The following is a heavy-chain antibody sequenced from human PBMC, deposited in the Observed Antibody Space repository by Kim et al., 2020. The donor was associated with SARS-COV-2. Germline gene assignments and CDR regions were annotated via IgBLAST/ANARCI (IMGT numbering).Heavy chain of an antibody. J-gene: IGHJ5*02. CDR3: ASYNWNYFDP. V-gene: IGHV1-18*01. D-gene: IGHD1-7*01. CDR2: NT. Sequence: NTNYAQKLQGRVTMTTDTTTSTAYMELRSLRSDDTAVYYCASYNWNYFDPWGQGTLVTVSS.